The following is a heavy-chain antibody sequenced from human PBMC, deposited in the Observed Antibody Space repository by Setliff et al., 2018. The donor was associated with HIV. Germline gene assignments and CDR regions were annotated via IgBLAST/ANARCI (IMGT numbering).Heavy chain of an antibody. Sequence: PSETLSLTCTVSGGSISSYYWSWIRQPPGKGLEWIGYIYYSGSTNYNTSLKSRVTISVDTSKNQFSLKLNSVTAADTAVDYCARSGGPTFDPWGQGTLVTVSS. CDR3: ARSGGPTFDP. CDR2: IYYSGST. J-gene: IGHJ5*02. V-gene: IGHV4-59*01. CDR1: GGSISSYY. D-gene: IGHD3-16*01.